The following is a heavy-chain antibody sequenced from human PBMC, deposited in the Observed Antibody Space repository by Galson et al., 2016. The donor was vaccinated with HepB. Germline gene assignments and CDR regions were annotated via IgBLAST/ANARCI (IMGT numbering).Heavy chain of an antibody. CDR2: INHNGTS. CDR1: GASFSGYY. V-gene: IGHV4-34*01. J-gene: IGHJ4*02. CDR3: ARIDSSRHYYFDY. Sequence: EPLSLTCAVYGASFSGYYWSWIRQPPGKGLEWIGEINHNGTSNYNPSLKSRVTISPDTSTNQFSLPLGSVTAADTAVYYCARIDSSRHYYFDYWGQGTLVTVSS.